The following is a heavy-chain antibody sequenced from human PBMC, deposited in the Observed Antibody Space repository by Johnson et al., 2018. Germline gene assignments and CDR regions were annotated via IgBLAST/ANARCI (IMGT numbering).Heavy chain of an antibody. CDR1: GFTFSDYS. CDR3: AKEGALFDAFDI. CDR2: ISFRNNII. Sequence: VQLQESGGGLVQPGGSLRLPCATSGFTFSDYSINWVRPAPGKGLEWLAYISFRNNIIYYADSVKGRFTLSRDNAKNSRYLKMSSLRAEDTAVYSCAKEGALFDAFDIWGQGTMVTVSS. V-gene: IGHV3-48*01. J-gene: IGHJ3*02.